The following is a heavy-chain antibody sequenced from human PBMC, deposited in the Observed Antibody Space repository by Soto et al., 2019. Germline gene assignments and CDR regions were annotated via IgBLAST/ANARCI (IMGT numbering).Heavy chain of an antibody. CDR1: GGSFSGYY. CDR2: INQSGST. V-gene: IGHV4-34*01. CDR3: VRGELRPRFDY. J-gene: IGHJ4*02. Sequence: SETLSLTCAVYGGSFSGYYWSWIRQPPGKGLEWIGEINQSGSTNYNPSLKSRVTISVDTSKNQFSLKLSSVTAADTAVYYCVRGELRPRFDYWGQGTLVTVSS. D-gene: IGHD1-7*01.